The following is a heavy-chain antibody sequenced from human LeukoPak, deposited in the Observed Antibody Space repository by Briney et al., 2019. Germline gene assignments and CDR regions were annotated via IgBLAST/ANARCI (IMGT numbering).Heavy chain of an antibody. V-gene: IGHV3-21*01. CDR3: ATILTGYYLTDY. D-gene: IGHD3-9*01. CDR1: GFTFSSYS. J-gene: IGHJ4*02. Sequence: GGSLRLSCAASGFTFSSYSMNWVRQAPGKGLEWVSSISSSSSYIYYADSVKGRFTISRDNAKNSLYLQMNSLRAEDTAVYYCATILTGYYLTDYWGQGTLVTVSS. CDR2: ISSSSSYI.